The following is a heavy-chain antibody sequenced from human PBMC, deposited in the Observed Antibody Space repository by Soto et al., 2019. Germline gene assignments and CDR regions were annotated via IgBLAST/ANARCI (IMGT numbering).Heavy chain of an antibody. D-gene: IGHD3-9*01. CDR3: ARRNILTGYYSEYYYYGMDV. CDR2: IIPIFGTA. V-gene: IGHV1-69*13. J-gene: IGHJ6*01. CDR1: GGTFSSYA. Sequence: ASVKVSCKASGGTFSSYAISWVRQAPGQGLEWMGGIIPIFGTANYAQKFQGRVTITADESTSTAYMELSSVTAADTAVYYCARRNILTGYYSEYYYYGMDVWGQGTTVTVYS.